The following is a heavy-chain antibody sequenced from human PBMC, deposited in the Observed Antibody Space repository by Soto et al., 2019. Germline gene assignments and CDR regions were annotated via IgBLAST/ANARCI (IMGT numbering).Heavy chain of an antibody. Sequence: SGPTLVNPTQTLTLTCTFSGFSLSTSGVGVGWIRQPPGKALEWLALIYWDDDKRYSPSLKSRLTITKDTSKNQVVLTMTNMDPVDTATYYCVHRGGFYYDSMGEWRNYYYYGMDVWGQGTTVTVSS. CDR2: IYWDDDK. CDR3: VHRGGFYYDSMGEWRNYYYYGMDV. V-gene: IGHV2-5*02. CDR1: GFSLSTSGVG. J-gene: IGHJ6*02. D-gene: IGHD3-22*01.